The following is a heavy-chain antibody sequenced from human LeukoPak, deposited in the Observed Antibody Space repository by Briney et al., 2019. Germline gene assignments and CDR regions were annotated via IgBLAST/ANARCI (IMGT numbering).Heavy chain of an antibody. V-gene: IGHV3-74*01. D-gene: IGHD2-2*03. CDR1: GFTFGNYW. J-gene: IGHJ4*02. CDR3: VSGYCSSTTCYRGAY. Sequence: GGSLRLSCAASGFTFGNYWMHWVRHAPGKGLLRVSRISDDGSSANYADSVQGRFTISRDNAKNTVYLQMHSLRAEDTAVYYCVSGYCSSTTCYRGAYSGQGTLVTVPS. CDR2: ISDDGSSA.